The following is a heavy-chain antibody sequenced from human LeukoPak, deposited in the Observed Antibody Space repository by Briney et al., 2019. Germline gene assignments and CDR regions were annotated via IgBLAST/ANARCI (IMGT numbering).Heavy chain of an antibody. CDR1: GYSFTSYW. Sequence: GESLKISCQGSGYSFTSYWIGWVRPMPGKGLEWMGIIYPGDSDTRYSPSFQGQVTISADKSISTAYLQWSSLKASDTAMYYCARHQGTMVRGSNGTDGYYYYMDVWGKGTTVTVSS. D-gene: IGHD3-10*01. CDR3: ARHQGTMVRGSNGTDGYYYYMDV. V-gene: IGHV5-51*01. CDR2: IYPGDSDT. J-gene: IGHJ6*03.